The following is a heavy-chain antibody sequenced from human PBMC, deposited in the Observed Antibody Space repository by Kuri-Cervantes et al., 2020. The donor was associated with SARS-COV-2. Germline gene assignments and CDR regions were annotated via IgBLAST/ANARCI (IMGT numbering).Heavy chain of an antibody. CDR1: GFTFSNYA. V-gene: IGHV3-48*04. D-gene: IGHD3-3*01. J-gene: IGHJ6*02. Sequence: GESLKISCAASGFTFSNYAMTWVRQAPGKGLEWVSYISSSSRTIYYADSVKGRFSISRDNAKNSLFLQISSLRAEDTAVYYCARTSGPMDVWGQGTTVTVSS. CDR2: ISSSSRTI. CDR3: ARTSGPMDV.